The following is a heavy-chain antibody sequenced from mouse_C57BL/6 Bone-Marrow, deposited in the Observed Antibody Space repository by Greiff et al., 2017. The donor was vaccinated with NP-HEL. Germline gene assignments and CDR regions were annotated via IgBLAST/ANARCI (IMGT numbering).Heavy chain of an antibody. Sequence: QVQLQQPGAELVKPGASVKMSCKASGYTFTSYWITWVKQRPGQGLEWIGDLYPGSGSTTYNEKFKSKATLTVDTSSSTAYMHLSSLTSEDSAVYYCARGEIYYGNSWVAYWGQGTLVTVSA. V-gene: IGHV1-55*01. CDR1: GYTFTSYW. J-gene: IGHJ3*01. D-gene: IGHD2-1*01. CDR2: LYPGSGST. CDR3: ARGEIYYGNSWVAY.